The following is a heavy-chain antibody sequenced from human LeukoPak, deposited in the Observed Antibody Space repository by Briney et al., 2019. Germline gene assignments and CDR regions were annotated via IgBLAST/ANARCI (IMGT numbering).Heavy chain of an antibody. J-gene: IGHJ5*02. CDR3: VRIPNGANFPNWFDP. V-gene: IGHV3-21*01. D-gene: IGHD4/OR15-4a*01. CDR1: GFIFSNNA. Sequence: GGSLRLSCAASGFIFSNNAMNWVRRTPGKGLEWVSSISGNGNDMNYRDSVKGRFTISRDNTRNSLYLQMDSLRVEDTAIYYCVRIPNGANFPNWFDPWGQGTLVTVSS. CDR2: ISGNGNDM.